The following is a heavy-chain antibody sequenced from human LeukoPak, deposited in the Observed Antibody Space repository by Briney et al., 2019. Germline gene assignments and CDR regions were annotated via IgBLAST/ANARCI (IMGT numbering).Heavy chain of an antibody. CDR1: TFSISIYS. Sequence: PGGSLRLSCAASTFSISIYSTNWVRQAHGRGLGWVSSIRGSCRSIYYADSMKGRFTISRDNAKNSMYLQMNSLSAEDTAVYYCAREGGDQLLEDFDIWGQGTMVTVSS. CDR2: IRGSCRSI. CDR3: AREGGDQLLEDFDI. V-gene: IGHV3-21*01. D-gene: IGHD2-21*01. J-gene: IGHJ3*02.